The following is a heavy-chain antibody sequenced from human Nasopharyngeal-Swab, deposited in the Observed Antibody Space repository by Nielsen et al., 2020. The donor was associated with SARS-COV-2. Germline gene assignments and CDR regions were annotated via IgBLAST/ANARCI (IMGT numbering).Heavy chain of an antibody. CDR1: GYTFTSYG. J-gene: IGHJ4*02. D-gene: IGHD3-3*01. CDR3: ARDPRDNYDFWSGYFFD. V-gene: IGHV1-18*01. Sequence: ASVKVSCKASGYTFTSYGISWVRQAPGQGLEWMGWISAYNGNTNYAQKLQGRVTMTTDTSTSTAYMELRSLRSDDTAVYYCARDPRDNYDFWSGYFFDWGQGTLVTVSS. CDR2: ISAYNGNT.